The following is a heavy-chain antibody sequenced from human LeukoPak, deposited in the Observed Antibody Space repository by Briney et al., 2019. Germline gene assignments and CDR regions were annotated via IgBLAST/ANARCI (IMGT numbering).Heavy chain of an antibody. CDR1: GFTFSSYE. J-gene: IGHJ6*04. Sequence: GGSLRLSCAASGFTFSSYEMNWVRQAPGKGLERVSYIDSSGSTIHYADSVKGRFTISRDNAKNSLYLQMNSLRAEDTAVYYCAELGITMIGGVWGKGTTVTISS. CDR2: IDSSGSTI. D-gene: IGHD3-10*02. V-gene: IGHV3-48*03. CDR3: AELGITMIGGV.